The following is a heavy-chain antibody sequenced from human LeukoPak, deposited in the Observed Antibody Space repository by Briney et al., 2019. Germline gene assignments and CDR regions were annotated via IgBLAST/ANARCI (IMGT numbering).Heavy chain of an antibody. V-gene: IGHV1-69*04. CDR1: GGTFSSYA. CDR2: IIPILGIA. CDR3: ARALVSGSYHYYFDY. J-gene: IGHJ4*02. D-gene: IGHD1-26*01. Sequence: ASVKVSCKASGGTFSSYAISWVRQAPGQGLEWMGRIIPILGIANYAQKFQGRVTITADKSTSTAYMELSSLRSEDTAVYYCARALVSGSYHYYFDYWGQGTLVTVYS.